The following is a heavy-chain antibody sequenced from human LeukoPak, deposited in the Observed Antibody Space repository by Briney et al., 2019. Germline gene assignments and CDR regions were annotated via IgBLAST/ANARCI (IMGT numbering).Heavy chain of an antibody. Sequence: ASVKVSCKASGYTFTNYYINWVRQAPGQGLEWMGWINPNSGATNYAQNFQGRVAMTRDTSIITAYLELTGLRSDDTAVYYCAKFGALNGIGWGDFDYWGQGTLVTVSS. CDR1: GYTFTNYY. CDR2: INPNSGAT. J-gene: IGHJ4*02. D-gene: IGHD3-3*01. CDR3: AKFGALNGIGWGDFDY. V-gene: IGHV1-2*02.